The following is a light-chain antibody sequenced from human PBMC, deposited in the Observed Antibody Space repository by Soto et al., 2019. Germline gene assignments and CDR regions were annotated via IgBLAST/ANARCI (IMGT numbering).Light chain of an antibody. Sequence: DIQMTQSPSSVSASVGDRVTITCRASQVISSWLAWYQQTPGKAPKLLIYKASNLESGVSSRFSGSGSGTEFTLTISSLQPDDFATYYCQQYNSYSRTFGGGTKVEIK. V-gene: IGKV1-5*03. CDR1: QVISSW. CDR2: KAS. J-gene: IGKJ4*01. CDR3: QQYNSYSRT.